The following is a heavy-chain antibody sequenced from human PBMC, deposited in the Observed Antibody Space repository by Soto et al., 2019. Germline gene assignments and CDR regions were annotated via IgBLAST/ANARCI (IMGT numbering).Heavy chain of an antibody. J-gene: IGHJ5*02. D-gene: IGHD2-15*01. CDR1: GGSFSGYY. CDR3: ARADLGGVVVAGDWFDP. Sequence: QVQLQQWGAGLLKPSETLSLTCAVYGGSFSGYYWSWIRQPPGKGLEWIGEINHSVSTNYNPSLKSRVTISVDTSKNQFSLKLSSVTAADTAVYYCARADLGGVVVAGDWFDPWGQGTLVTVSS. V-gene: IGHV4-34*01. CDR2: INHSVST.